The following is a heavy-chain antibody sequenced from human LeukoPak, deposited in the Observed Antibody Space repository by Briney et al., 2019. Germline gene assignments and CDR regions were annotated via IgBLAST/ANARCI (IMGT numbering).Heavy chain of an antibody. CDR1: GYSFTSYW. Sequence: GESLKISCKGSGYSFTSYWIAWVRQMPGKGLEWMGIIYPGDSYTTYSPSFQGQVTISADKSISTAYLQWRSLKASDTAMYYCARTLGTRLGAYNWFDPWGQGTLVTVSS. D-gene: IGHD3-16*01. J-gene: IGHJ5*02. V-gene: IGHV5-51*01. CDR2: IYPGDSYT. CDR3: ARTLGTRLGAYNWFDP.